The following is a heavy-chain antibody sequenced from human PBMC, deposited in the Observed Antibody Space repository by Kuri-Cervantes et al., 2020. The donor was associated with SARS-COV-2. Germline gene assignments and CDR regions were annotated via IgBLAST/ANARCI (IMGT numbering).Heavy chain of an antibody. V-gene: IGHV2-70*04. Sequence: SGPTLVKPTETLTVTCTFSGFSLNTNGNRVSWIRQTPGKALEWLARIDWDDDKFYSTSLKSRLIISKDTSKNQVVLTLTNVDPGDTGTYYCARMGDGYDFGYWGQGTVVTVSS. CDR3: ARMGDGYDFGY. CDR2: IDWDDDK. J-gene: IGHJ4*02. D-gene: IGHD5-24*01. CDR1: GFSLNTNGNR.